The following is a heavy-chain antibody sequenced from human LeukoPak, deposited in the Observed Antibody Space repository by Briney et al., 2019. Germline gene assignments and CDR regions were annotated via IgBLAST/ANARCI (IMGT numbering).Heavy chain of an antibody. Sequence: GGSLRLSCAASGFTVSSNYMSWVRQAPGKGLEWVSVIYSGVPTYYADSVEGRFTISRDNSKNTLYLQMNSLRAEDTAVYYCARDRGPTRAFDIWGQGTMVTVS. J-gene: IGHJ3*02. V-gene: IGHV3-53*01. D-gene: IGHD5-24*01. CDR1: GFTVSSNY. CDR3: ARDRGPTRAFDI. CDR2: IYSGVPT.